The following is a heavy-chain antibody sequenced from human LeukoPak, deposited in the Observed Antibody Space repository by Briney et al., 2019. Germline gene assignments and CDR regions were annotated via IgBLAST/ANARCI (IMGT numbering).Heavy chain of an antibody. CDR1: GFTFSSYS. CDR3: ARVFGSGWLVPGAFDI. D-gene: IGHD6-19*01. V-gene: IGHV3-48*02. Sequence: GGSLRLSCAASGFTFSSYSMNWVRQAPGKGLEWVSYISSSSSTIYYADSVKGRFTISRDNVKNSLYLQMNSLRDEDTAVYYCARVFGSGWLVPGAFDIWGQGTMVTVSS. CDR2: ISSSSSTI. J-gene: IGHJ3*02.